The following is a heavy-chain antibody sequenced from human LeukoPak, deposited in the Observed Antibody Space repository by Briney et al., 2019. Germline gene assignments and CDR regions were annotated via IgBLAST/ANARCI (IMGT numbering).Heavy chain of an antibody. V-gene: IGHV4-61*02. D-gene: IGHD3-10*01. CDR2: IYTSGTT. CDR1: GASISSGNDY. Sequence: PSETLSLTCTVSGASISSGNDYWTWIRQPAGKGLEWIGRIYTSGTTNYNPSLKSRVTVSGDTSKNQFSLKLSSVTAADTAVYYCARQITMVRGVIITVDYWGQGTLVTVSS. CDR3: ARQITMVRGVIITVDY. J-gene: IGHJ4*02.